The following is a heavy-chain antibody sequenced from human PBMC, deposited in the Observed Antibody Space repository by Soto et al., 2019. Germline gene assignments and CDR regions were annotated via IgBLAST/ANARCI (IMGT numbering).Heavy chain of an antibody. D-gene: IGHD3-22*01. J-gene: IGHJ3*01. CDR3: SSISHDSSPS. CDR1: GDSVSSNIAA. CDR2: TYYRSKWYN. V-gene: IGHV6-1*01. Sequence: QVQLQQSGPGLVKPSQTLSLTCAISGDSVSSNIAACNWIRKSPSRDPEWVGRTYYRSKWYNDYAVSVKSRITIHPGTSKNQCSLHLNSVTPEDTAVYYCSSISHDSSPSWGQGTMVTGSS.